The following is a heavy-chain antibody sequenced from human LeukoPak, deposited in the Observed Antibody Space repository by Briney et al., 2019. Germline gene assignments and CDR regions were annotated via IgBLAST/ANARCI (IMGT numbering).Heavy chain of an antibody. J-gene: IGHJ4*02. Sequence: ASVKVSCKASGDTFTGYHMHWVRPAPGQGLEWMGWINPNSGGTNYAQKFQGRVTMTRDTSISTAYMELSRLRSDDTAVYYCASSIVYCSSTSCYFNWGQGTLVTVSS. CDR3: ASSIVYCSSTSCYFN. D-gene: IGHD2-2*01. V-gene: IGHV1-2*02. CDR1: GDTFTGYH. CDR2: INPNSGGT.